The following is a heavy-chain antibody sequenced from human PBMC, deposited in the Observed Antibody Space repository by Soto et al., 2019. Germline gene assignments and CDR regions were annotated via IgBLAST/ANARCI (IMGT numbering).Heavy chain of an antibody. CDR2: INHSGST. CDR3: ARGRREYYYDSSGYSPALKY. CDR1: GGSFSGYY. J-gene: IGHJ4*02. D-gene: IGHD3-22*01. Sequence: SETLSLTCAVYGGSFSGYYWSWIRQPPGKGLEWIGEINHSGSTNYNPSLKSRLTISVDTSKNQFSLKLSSVTAADTAVYYCARGRREYYYDSSGYSPALKYWGQGTLVTVSS. V-gene: IGHV4-34*01.